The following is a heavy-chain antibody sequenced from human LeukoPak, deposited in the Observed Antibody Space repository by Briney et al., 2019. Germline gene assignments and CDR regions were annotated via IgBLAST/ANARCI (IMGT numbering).Heavy chain of an antibody. V-gene: IGHV1-2*02. J-gene: IGHJ4*02. CDR1: GYTCTSYD. Sequence: ASVKVSCKASGYTCTSYDINWVRQATGQGLEWMGWINPNSGGTNYAQKFQGRVTMTRDTSISTAYMELSRLRSDDTAVYYCARDSSGSFDYWGQGTLVTVSS. D-gene: IGHD6-19*01. CDR3: ARDSSGSFDY. CDR2: INPNSGGT.